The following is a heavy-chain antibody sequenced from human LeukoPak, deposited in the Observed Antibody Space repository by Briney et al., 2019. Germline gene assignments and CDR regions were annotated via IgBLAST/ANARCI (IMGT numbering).Heavy chain of an antibody. CDR3: ARDPHGGNSLGP. V-gene: IGHV3-7*01. D-gene: IGHD4-23*01. Sequence: PGGSLRLSCAASGFTFSGYLMGWVRQAPGKGLEWMANINQDGGDRNYVDSVKGRFTISRDNAKNSLYLQMNSLRAEDTAVYYCARDPHGGNSLGPWGQGTLVTVSS. CDR1: GFTFSGYL. J-gene: IGHJ5*02. CDR2: INQDGGDR.